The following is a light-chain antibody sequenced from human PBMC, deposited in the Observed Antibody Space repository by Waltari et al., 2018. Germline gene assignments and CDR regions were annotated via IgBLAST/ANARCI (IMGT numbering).Light chain of an antibody. V-gene: IGKV1-5*03. CDR3: QQRNSYPLT. CDR2: KAS. CDR1: QIISGW. J-gene: IGKJ4*01. Sequence: DIQMTQSPSTLSASVGDRVTITCRASQIISGWLAWYQQQPGKAPKLLIHKASVLESGVPSRFSGSGSGSGIEFTLTISSLQPEDFATYYCQQRNSYPLTFGGGTKVEIK.